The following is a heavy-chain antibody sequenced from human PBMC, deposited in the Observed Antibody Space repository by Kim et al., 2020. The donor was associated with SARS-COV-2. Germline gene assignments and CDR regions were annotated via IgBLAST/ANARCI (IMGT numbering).Heavy chain of an antibody. J-gene: IGHJ4*02. Sequence: YYANAVKGRFTISRDDAKNSLYLHMNSLRAEDTAVYYCARTQGDLRSFDYWGQGTLVTVSS. CDR3: ARTQGDLRSFDY. V-gene: IGHV3-21*01. D-gene: IGHD4-17*01.